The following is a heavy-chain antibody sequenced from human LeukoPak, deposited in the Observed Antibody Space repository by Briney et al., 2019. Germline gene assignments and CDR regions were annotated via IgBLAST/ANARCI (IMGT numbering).Heavy chain of an antibody. CDR2: ISYDGSNK. J-gene: IGHJ4*02. CDR1: GFTFSSYG. V-gene: IGHV3-30*18. D-gene: IGHD3-22*01. Sequence: GGSLRLSCAASGFTFSSYGMHWVRQAPGKGLEWVAVISYDGSNKYYADSVKGRFTISRDNSKNTLYLQMNSLRAEDTAVYYCAKDEYYYDRALDYWGQGTLVTVSS. CDR3: AKDEYYYDRALDY.